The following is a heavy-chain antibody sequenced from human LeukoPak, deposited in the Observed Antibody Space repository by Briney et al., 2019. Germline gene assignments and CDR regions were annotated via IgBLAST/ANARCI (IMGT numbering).Heavy chain of an antibody. CDR1: GFSFSTYW. CDR2: IKQDGSQK. Sequence: PGGSLRLSCAASGFSFSTYWMSWVRQAPGKGLEWVASIKQDGSQKYYLDSVKGRFTISRDNAKNSLYLQMSSLRAEDTAVYYCARTAGSTVTTRFDYSGPRTLVTVSS. J-gene: IGHJ4*02. D-gene: IGHD4-17*01. CDR3: ARTAGSTVTTRFDY. V-gene: IGHV3-7*01.